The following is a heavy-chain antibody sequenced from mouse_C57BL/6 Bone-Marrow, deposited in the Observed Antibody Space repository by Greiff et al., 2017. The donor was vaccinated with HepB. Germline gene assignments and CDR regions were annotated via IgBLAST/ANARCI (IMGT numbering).Heavy chain of an antibody. D-gene: IGHD2-10*01. Sequence: EVKVEESGPGLVKPSQSLSLTCSVTGYSITSGYYWNWIRQFPGNKLEWMGYISYDGSNNYNPSLKNRISITRDTSKNQFFLKLNSVTTEDTATYYCARRGISYHYWGQGTTLTVSS. V-gene: IGHV3-6*01. CDR1: GYSITSGYY. CDR3: ARRGISYHY. CDR2: ISYDGSN. J-gene: IGHJ2*01.